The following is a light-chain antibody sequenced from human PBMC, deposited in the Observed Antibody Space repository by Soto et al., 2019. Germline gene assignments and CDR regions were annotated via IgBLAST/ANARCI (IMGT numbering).Light chain of an antibody. CDR1: QSISSY. V-gene: IGKV1-39*01. CDR2: AAS. J-gene: IGKJ1*01. Sequence: DIQMTQSPSSLSASVGDRVTITCRASQSISSYLNWYQQKPGKATKLLIYAASSLQSRVPSRFSGSGSGTDFTLIISSLKPEDFATYYCQQSYSTPRTFGQGTKVEIK. CDR3: QQSYSTPRT.